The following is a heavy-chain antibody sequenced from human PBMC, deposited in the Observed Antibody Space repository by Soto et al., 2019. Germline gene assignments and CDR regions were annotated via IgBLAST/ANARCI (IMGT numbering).Heavy chain of an antibody. CDR3: VKYGSGSYPGY. V-gene: IGHV3-64D*08. Sequence: GGSLRLSCSASGFTFSSYAMHWVRQAPGKGLEYVSAISSNGGSTYYADSVKGRFTISRDNSKNTLYLQMSSLRAEDTAVYYCVKYGSGSYPGYWGQGTLVTVSS. J-gene: IGHJ4*02. CDR1: GFTFSSYA. CDR2: ISSNGGST. D-gene: IGHD3-10*01.